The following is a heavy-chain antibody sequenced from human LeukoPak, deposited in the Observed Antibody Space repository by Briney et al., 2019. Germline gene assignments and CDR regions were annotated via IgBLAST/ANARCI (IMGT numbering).Heavy chain of an antibody. CDR2: IYYSGST. Sequence: SETLSLTCTVSGGSISNYYWSWIRQPPGKGLEWIGYIYYSGSTNYNPSLKSRVTMSVDTSKNQFSLKLSSVTAADTAVYYCARGSRGYSYGWGQGTLVTVSS. CDR1: GGSISNYY. CDR3: ARGSRGYSYG. J-gene: IGHJ4*02. V-gene: IGHV4-59*01. D-gene: IGHD5-18*01.